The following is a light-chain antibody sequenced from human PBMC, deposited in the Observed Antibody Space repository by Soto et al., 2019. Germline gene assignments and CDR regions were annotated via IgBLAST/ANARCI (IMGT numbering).Light chain of an antibody. Sequence: EIVLTQSPGTLSLSPGERATLSCRASHSVSSSYLAWYQQKPGQAPRLLIYGASSRATGIPDRFSGSGSGTDFTLTISRREPEDFAVYYCQQYGSSPTWTFGQGTKVEIK. V-gene: IGKV3-20*01. CDR2: GAS. CDR3: QQYGSSPTWT. J-gene: IGKJ1*01. CDR1: HSVSSSY.